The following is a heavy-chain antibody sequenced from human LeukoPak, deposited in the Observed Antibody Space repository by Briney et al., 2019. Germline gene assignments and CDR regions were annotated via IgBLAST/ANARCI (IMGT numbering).Heavy chain of an antibody. D-gene: IGHD3-9*01. CDR3: AREYDILTGYYPGGAFDI. CDR1: GYTFTGYY. V-gene: IGHV1-2*02. J-gene: IGHJ3*02. CDR2: INPNSGGT. Sequence: ASVKVSCKASGYTFTGYYMHWVRQAPGQGLEWMGWINPNSGGTNYAQKFQGRVTMTRDTSISTAYLEVSRLRSDDTAVYYCAREYDILTGYYPGGAFDIWGQGTMVTVSS.